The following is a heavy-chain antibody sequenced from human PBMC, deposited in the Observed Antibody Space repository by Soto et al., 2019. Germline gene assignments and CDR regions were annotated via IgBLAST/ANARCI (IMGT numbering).Heavy chain of an antibody. Sequence: SETLSLTCAVSGYSISSGYYWGWIRQPPGKGLEWIGSIYHSRSTYYNPSLKSRVTISVDTSKNQFSLKLSSVTAADTAVYYCARDIVATWYFDYWGQGTLVTVSS. V-gene: IGHV4-38-2*02. J-gene: IGHJ4*02. D-gene: IGHD5-12*01. CDR1: GYSISSGYY. CDR3: ARDIVATWYFDY. CDR2: IYHSRST.